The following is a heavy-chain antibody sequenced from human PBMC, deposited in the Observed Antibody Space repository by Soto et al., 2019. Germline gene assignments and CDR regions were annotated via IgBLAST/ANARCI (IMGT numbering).Heavy chain of an antibody. CDR3: ATIAAANY. CDR1: GYTLTSYA. Sequence: ASAKVCCTASGYTLTSYAMHWVRQAPGQRLEWMGWINAGNGNTKYSQKFQGRVTITRDTSASTAYMELSSLRSEDTAVYYCATIAAANYWGQGTLVTVSS. J-gene: IGHJ4*02. CDR2: INAGNGNT. D-gene: IGHD6-13*01. V-gene: IGHV1-3*01.